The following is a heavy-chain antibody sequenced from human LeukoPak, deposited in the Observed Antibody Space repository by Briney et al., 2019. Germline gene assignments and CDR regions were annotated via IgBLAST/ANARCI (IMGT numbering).Heavy chain of an antibody. CDR1: GFPFNSYA. J-gene: IGHJ4*02. D-gene: IGHD4-17*01. CDR3: ARSLRLYGDYFDY. CDR2: ISSNGGST. V-gene: IGHV3-64*01. Sequence: PGGSLRHFCAASGFPFNSYAMHWVRQAPGKGLEYVSAISSNGGSTYYANSVKGRFTISRDNSKNTLYLQMGSLRAEDMAVYYCARSLRLYGDYFDYWGQGTLVTVSS.